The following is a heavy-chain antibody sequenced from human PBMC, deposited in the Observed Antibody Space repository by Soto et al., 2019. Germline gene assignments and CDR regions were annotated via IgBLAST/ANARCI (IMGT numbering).Heavy chain of an antibody. V-gene: IGHV4-30-4*01. Sequence: TSETLSLTCTVSGGSISSGDYYWSWIRQPPGKGLEWIGYIYYSGSTYYNPSLKSRVTISVDTSKNQFSLKLSSVTAADTAVYYCARVRRRGYSYGYFDYWGQGTLVTVSS. CDR3: ARVRRRGYSYGYFDY. J-gene: IGHJ4*02. CDR1: GGSISSGDYY. CDR2: IYYSGST. D-gene: IGHD5-18*01.